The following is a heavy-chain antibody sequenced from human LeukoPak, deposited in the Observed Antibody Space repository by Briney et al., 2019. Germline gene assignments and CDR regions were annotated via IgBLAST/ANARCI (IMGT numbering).Heavy chain of an antibody. V-gene: IGHV2-5*01. CDR3: ARSLDPYCSGGDCYSDFDH. D-gene: IGHD2-21*01. CDR1: GFSLSTSGMG. CDR2: IYWNEDK. J-gene: IGHJ4*02. Sequence: SGPALVKPTQTLTLTCTFSGFSLSTSGMGVGWIRQPPGKALEWLALIYWNEDKRYSPSLKSRLTITKDTSKNQVVLIINNMDPADTATYYCARSLDPYCSGGDCYSDFDHWGQGTLVTVSS.